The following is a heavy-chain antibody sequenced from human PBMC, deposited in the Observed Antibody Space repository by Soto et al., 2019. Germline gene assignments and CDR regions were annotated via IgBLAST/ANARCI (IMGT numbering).Heavy chain of an antibody. CDR3: ARDSGGSTKTSPGLDY. V-gene: IGHV4-38-2*02. CDR2: IYHSGST. J-gene: IGHJ4*02. CDR1: GYSISSGYY. D-gene: IGHD3-16*01. Sequence: SETLSLTCAVSGYSISSGYYWGWIRQPPGKGLEWIGSIYHSGSTYYNPSLKSRVTISVDTSKNQFSLKLSSVTAADTAVYYCARDSGGSTKTSPGLDYWGQGTLVTVPS.